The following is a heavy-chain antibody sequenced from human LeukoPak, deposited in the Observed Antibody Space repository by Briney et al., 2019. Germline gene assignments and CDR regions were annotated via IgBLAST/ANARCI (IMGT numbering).Heavy chain of an antibody. J-gene: IGHJ4*02. CDR2: MNPNSGNT. CDR3: ARGYNTYYYDSSSDY. V-gene: IGHV1-8*01. D-gene: IGHD3-22*01. Sequence: ASVKVSFKASGYTFTSYDINWVRQATGQGLEWMGWMNPNSGNTGYAQKFQGRVTMTRNTSISTAYMELSSLRSEDTAVYYCARGYNTYYYDSSSDYWGQGTLVTVSS. CDR1: GYTFTSYD.